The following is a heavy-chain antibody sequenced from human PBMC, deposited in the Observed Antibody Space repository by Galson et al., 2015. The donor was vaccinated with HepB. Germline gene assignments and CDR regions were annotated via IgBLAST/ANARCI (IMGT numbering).Heavy chain of an antibody. CDR2: IYSGGGT. J-gene: IGHJ4*02. CDR3: ARALGWLLPPGY. V-gene: IGHV3-66*01. D-gene: IGHD3-22*01. CDR1: GFTVSSNY. Sequence: SLRLSCAASGFTVSSNYMSWVRQAPGKGLEWVSIIYSGGGTYYADSVKGRFTISRDNSKNTLYLQMNSLSAEDTAVYYCARALGWLLPPGYWGQGTLVTVSS.